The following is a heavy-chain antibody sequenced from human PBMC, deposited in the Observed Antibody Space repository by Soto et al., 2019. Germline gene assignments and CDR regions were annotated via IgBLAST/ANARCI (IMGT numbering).Heavy chain of an antibody. CDR2: IGTSGTPT. CDR3: TRILWSSRRDALDI. D-gene: IGHD2-21*01. V-gene: IGHV3-23*01. CDR1: GFTFRSYA. J-gene: IGHJ6*02. Sequence: DVQLLESGGDLVQPGGSLRLSCIASGFTFRSYAMAWVRQAPGEDLEWVSAIGTSGTPTLYADSVKSRFSISRDDSRNTVSLQMNSLGFEDTATYYCTRILWSSRRDALDIWGQGTTVTVSS.